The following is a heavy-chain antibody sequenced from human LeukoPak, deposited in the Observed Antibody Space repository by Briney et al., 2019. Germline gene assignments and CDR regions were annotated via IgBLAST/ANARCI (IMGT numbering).Heavy chain of an antibody. CDR3: ASTYYGSGSYFAY. D-gene: IGHD3-10*01. J-gene: IGHJ4*02. V-gene: IGHV3-30*02. CDR2: IRYDGSNK. Sequence: TGGSLRLSCAASGFTFSSYVMHWVRQAPGKGLEWVAFIRYDGSNKYYADSVKGRFTISRDNSKNTLYLQMNSLRAEDTAVYYCASTYYGSGSYFAYWGQGTLVTVSS. CDR1: GFTFSSYV.